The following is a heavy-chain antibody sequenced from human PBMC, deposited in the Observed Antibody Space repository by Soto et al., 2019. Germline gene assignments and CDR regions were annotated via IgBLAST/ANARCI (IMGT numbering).Heavy chain of an antibody. CDR1: NISITTDLDY. J-gene: IGHJ4*02. V-gene: IGHV4-30-4*01. CDR3: ARLRYFDPRMYYFDY. CDR2: IYYSGST. Sequence: SETLSLTCTVSNISITTDLDYWGWVRQPPGKGLEWIGCIYYSGSTYYNPSLKSRVTISVDTSKNQFSLKLSSVTAADTAVYYCARLRYFDPRMYYFDYWGQGTLVTVSS. D-gene: IGHD3-9*01.